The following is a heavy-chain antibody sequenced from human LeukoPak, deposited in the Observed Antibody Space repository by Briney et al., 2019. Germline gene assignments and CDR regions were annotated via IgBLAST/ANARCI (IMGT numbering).Heavy chain of an antibody. CDR3: ARGHRIVGAKRGDTFDI. CDR1: GGSFSGYY. V-gene: IGHV4-34*01. J-gene: IGHJ3*02. CDR2: INHSGST. D-gene: IGHD1-26*01. Sequence: SETLSLTCAVYGGSFSGYYWSWIRQPPGKGLEWIGKINHSGSTNYNPSLKSRVTISVDTSKNQFSLKLSSVTAADTAVYYCARGHRIVGAKRGDTFDIWGQGTMVTVSS.